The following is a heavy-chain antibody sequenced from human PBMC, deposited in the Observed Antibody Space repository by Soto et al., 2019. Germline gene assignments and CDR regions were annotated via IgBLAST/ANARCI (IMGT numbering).Heavy chain of an antibody. D-gene: IGHD6-13*01. Sequence: QVQLQESGPGLVKPSGTLALTCAVSGGSISSSNWWSWVRQPPGKGLEWIGEIYYSGSTNYNPSLKSRVTITVDKSKNQFSLKLSSVTAADTAVYYCARDGSSVRRGFRFDPWGQGTLVTVSS. CDR3: ARDGSSVRRGFRFDP. J-gene: IGHJ5*02. V-gene: IGHV4-4*02. CDR2: IYYSGST. CDR1: GGSISSSNW.